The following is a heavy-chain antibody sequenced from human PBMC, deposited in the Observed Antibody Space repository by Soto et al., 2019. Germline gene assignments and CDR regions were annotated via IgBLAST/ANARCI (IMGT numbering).Heavy chain of an antibody. CDR3: ASSPSYYDFWSGLP. CDR2: IYYSGST. CDR1: GGSISSYH. J-gene: IGHJ5*02. Sequence: SETLSLTCTVSGGSISSYHWSWIRQPPGKGLEWIGYIYYSGSTNYNPSLKSRVTISVDTSKNQFSLKLSSVTAADTAVYYCASSPSYYDFWSGLPWGQGTLVTVSS. D-gene: IGHD3-3*01. V-gene: IGHV4-59*12.